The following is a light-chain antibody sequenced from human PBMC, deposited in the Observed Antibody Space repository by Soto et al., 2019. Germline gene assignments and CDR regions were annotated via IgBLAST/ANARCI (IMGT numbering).Light chain of an antibody. Sequence: IQMTQSPSTLSASVGDRVTLTCRASQSISTWLAWYQQKPGKAPKLLIYAASSLQSGVPSRFSGSGSGTDFTLTISSLQPEDFATYYCQHADSFPLITFGQGTRLEIK. J-gene: IGKJ5*01. CDR1: QSISTW. CDR3: QHADSFPLIT. V-gene: IGKV1-12*01. CDR2: AAS.